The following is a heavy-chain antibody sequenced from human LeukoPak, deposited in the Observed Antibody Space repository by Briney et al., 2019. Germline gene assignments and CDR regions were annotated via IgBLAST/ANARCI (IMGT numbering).Heavy chain of an antibody. CDR3: AKDIQLSA. CDR1: GFNFNDAA. V-gene: IGHV3-23*01. D-gene: IGHD5-24*01. Sequence: GGSLRLSCAASGFNFNDAAMTWVRQAPGKGLEWVSLIASSGRNTYYTDSVRGRFTISRDNSKKTLSLQMNRLRVEDTAIYYCAKDIQLSAWGLGTMVTVSS. J-gene: IGHJ3*01. CDR2: IASSGRNT.